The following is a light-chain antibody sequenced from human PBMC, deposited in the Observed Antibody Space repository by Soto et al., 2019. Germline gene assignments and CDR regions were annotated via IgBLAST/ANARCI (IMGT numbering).Light chain of an antibody. Sequence: IVLPPSLATLSLSPVERATLSCRASQSVSRYLAWYQQKPDQAPRLLIYDASYRATGIPARFSGSGSGTDFTLTISSLEPEAFAIYYCYQYNNWPPSNTFGQGTRLEIK. CDR2: DAS. CDR1: QSVSRY. CDR3: YQYNNWPPSNT. J-gene: IGKJ5*01. V-gene: IGKV3-11*01.